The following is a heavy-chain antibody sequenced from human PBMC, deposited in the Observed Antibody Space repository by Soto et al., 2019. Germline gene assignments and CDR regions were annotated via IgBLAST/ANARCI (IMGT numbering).Heavy chain of an antibody. Sequence: SVKVSCKASGGTFSSYAISWVRQAPGQGLEWMGGIIPIFGTANYAQKLQGRVTITADESTSTAYMELSSLRSEDTAVYYCARETDLGLNSRMSPFRYFDLWGRGTLVTVSS. J-gene: IGHJ2*01. CDR2: IIPIFGTA. D-gene: IGHD1-20*01. V-gene: IGHV1-69*13. CDR1: GGTFSSYA. CDR3: ARETDLGLNSRMSPFRYFDL.